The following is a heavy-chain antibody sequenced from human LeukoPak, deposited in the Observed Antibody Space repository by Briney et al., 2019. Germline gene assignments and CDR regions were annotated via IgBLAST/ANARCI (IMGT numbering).Heavy chain of an antibody. CDR3: AKSQYSFGSGSTRPLFDY. D-gene: IGHD3-10*01. J-gene: IGHJ4*02. CDR2: INPNSGGT. Sequence: EASVTVSCMASGYIFTDFYTRWVRQLRGQGLEWMGWINPNSGGTYFARKFEGRVTLTRDTSINTAYMEMSGLRSDDTASYYCAKSQYSFGSGSTRPLFDYWGPGTLVTVSS. V-gene: IGHV1-2*02. CDR1: GYIFTDFY.